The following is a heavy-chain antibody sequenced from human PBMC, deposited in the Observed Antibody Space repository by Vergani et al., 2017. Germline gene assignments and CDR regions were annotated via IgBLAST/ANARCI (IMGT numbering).Heavy chain of an antibody. CDR1: GFTVSSNY. Sequence: EVQLVESGGGLVQPGGSLRLSCAASGFTVSSNYMSWVRQAPGKGLEWVSVIYSGGSTYYADSVKGRFTISRHNSKNTLYLQMNSLRAEDTAVYYCARDPAVVVPAGGHRGPPYYMDVWGKGTTVTVSS. J-gene: IGHJ6*03. D-gene: IGHD2-2*01. CDR2: IYSGGST. CDR3: ARDPAVVVPAGGHRGPPYYMDV. V-gene: IGHV3-53*04.